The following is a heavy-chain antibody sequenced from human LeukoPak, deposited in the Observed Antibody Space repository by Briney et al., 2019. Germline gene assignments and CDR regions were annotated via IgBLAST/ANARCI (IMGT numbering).Heavy chain of an antibody. CDR3: ARDVDYYRSATPDY. CDR2: ILYEGRTT. V-gene: IGHV3-33*01. J-gene: IGHJ4*02. Sequence: GGSLRLSCAASGFTVISYGVHCVRQAPGKWLEWVAAILYEGRTTYCPYSVKARFTISRDNSKSTLYLQMNSPRPGQLTMLQCARDVDYYRSATPDYWGEGTLVTVSS. CDR1: GFTVISYG. D-gene: IGHD3-10*01.